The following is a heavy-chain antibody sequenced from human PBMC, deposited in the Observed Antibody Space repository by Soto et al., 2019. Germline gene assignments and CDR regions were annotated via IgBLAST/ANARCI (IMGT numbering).Heavy chain of an antibody. D-gene: IGHD3-22*01. CDR1: GGSVSSGSYY. Sequence: QVQLQESGPGLVKPSETLSLTCTVSGGSVSSGSYYWSWIRQPPGKGLEWIGYIYYSGSTNYNPSLKSRVTISVDTSKNQFSLKLSSVTAADTAVYYCARDYDSSGYYPLWAFDIWGQGTMVTVSS. J-gene: IGHJ3*02. V-gene: IGHV4-61*01. CDR3: ARDYDSSGYYPLWAFDI. CDR2: IYYSGST.